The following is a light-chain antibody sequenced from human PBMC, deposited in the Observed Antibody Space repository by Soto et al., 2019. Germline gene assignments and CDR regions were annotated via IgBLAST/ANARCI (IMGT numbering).Light chain of an antibody. CDR3: QQYAGYAWT. Sequence: EILLTQSPATLSVSPGDRATITCRASQSVSSCLAWYQQKPGKAPKLLIYDASSLDSGIPARFSGSGSGTEFTLTISSLQSDDFAAYYCQQYAGYAWTFGQGTKVDIK. V-gene: IGKV1-5*01. J-gene: IGKJ1*01. CDR1: QSVSSC. CDR2: DAS.